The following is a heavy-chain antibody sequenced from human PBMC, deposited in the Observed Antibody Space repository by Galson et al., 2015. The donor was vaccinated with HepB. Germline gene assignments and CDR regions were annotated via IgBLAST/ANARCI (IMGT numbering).Heavy chain of an antibody. CDR1: GYSFTTNG. Sequence: SVKVSCKASGYSFTTNGISWVRQAPGQGLEWMGWISANRGKTNYAQKYQNRVTLTRDTATSTVHMELRSLRSDDTAVYYCARDHRWYFDYWGQGSLVTVSS. D-gene: IGHD2-15*01. V-gene: IGHV1-18*04. CDR2: ISANRGKT. J-gene: IGHJ4*02. CDR3: ARDHRWYFDY.